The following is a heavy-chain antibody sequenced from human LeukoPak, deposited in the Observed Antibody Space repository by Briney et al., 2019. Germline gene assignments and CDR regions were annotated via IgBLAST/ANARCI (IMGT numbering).Heavy chain of an antibody. CDR1: GFKFIDYS. D-gene: IGHD5-12*01. CDR2: IGISSGNT. Sequence: GSLRLSCAASGFKFIDYSMNWVRQAPGKGLEWISYIGISSGNTKYADSVKGRFTISRDKARNSLYLQMNSLRVEDTAMYYCARDHRYAFDNWGHGTLVTVSS. J-gene: IGHJ4*01. V-gene: IGHV3-48*01. CDR3: ARDHRYAFDN.